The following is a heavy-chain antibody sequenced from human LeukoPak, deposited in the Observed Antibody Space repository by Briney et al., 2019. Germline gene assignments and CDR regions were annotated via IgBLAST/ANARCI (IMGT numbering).Heavy chain of an antibody. Sequence: SLSISCAASGFTFSDYYMSWIRQAPGKGLEWVSYISSSSSYTNYADSVKGRFTISRDNAKNSLYLQMNSLRAEDTAVYYCARPLTGDYVDYWGQGTLVTVSS. CDR3: ARPLTGDYVDY. CDR1: GFTFSDYY. CDR2: ISSSSSYT. V-gene: IGHV3-11*06. J-gene: IGHJ4*02. D-gene: IGHD1-14*01.